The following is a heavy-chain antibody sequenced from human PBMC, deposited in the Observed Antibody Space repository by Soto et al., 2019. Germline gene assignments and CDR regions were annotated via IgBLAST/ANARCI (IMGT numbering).Heavy chain of an antibody. D-gene: IGHD6-6*01. CDR2: MNPNSGNT. CDR1: GYTFTSYD. CDR3: ARGLGSSPFFDY. J-gene: IGHJ4*02. V-gene: IGHV1-8*01. Sequence: ASVKVSCKASGYTFTSYDINWVRQATGQGLEWMGWMNPNSGNTGYAQKFQGRVTMTRNTSISTAYMELSSLRSEDTAVYYCARGLGSSPFFDYWGQGTLVTVSS.